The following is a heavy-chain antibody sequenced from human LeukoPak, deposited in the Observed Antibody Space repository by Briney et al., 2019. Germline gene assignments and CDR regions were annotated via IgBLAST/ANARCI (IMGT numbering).Heavy chain of an antibody. CDR3: AKRYDSSGPYYFDY. Sequence: GRSLRLSCTTSGFTFGEYPMSWVRQAPGKGLEWVSAISGSGTIDSGTTTYYADSVKGRFTISRDDSRNTLYLQMNSLRAEDTAVYYCAKRYDSSGPYYFDYWGQGTPVTVSS. V-gene: IGHV3-23*01. J-gene: IGHJ4*02. CDR2: ISGSGTIDSGTTT. D-gene: IGHD3-22*01. CDR1: GFTFGEYP.